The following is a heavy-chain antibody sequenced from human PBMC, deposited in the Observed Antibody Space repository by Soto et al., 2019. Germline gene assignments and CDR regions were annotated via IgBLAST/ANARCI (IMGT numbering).Heavy chain of an antibody. CDR2: IWYDGSNK. CDR3: ARDLSTGHQYYYSYYGMDV. CDR1: GFTFSSYG. J-gene: IGHJ6*02. Sequence: QVQLVESGGGVVQPGRSLRLSCAASGFTFSSYGMHWVRQAPGKGLEWVAVIWYDGSNKYYADSVKGRFTISRDNSKNTLYLQMNSLRAEDTAVYYCARDLSTGHQYYYSYYGMDVWGHGTTVTVSS. V-gene: IGHV3-33*01.